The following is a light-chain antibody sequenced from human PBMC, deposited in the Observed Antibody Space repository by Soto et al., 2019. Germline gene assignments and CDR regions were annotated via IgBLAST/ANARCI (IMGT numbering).Light chain of an antibody. J-gene: IGLJ2*01. CDR1: SSDVGGYNF. V-gene: IGLV2-14*01. CDR3: SSYTRSSSLVV. Sequence: QSALTQPASVSGSPGQSITIPCTGTSSDVGGYNFVSWYQQYPGKAPKLMIYDVTNRPSGVSNRFSASKSCNTAALTISGLQAEDEATYYCSSYTRSSSLVVFGGGTKLTVL. CDR2: DVT.